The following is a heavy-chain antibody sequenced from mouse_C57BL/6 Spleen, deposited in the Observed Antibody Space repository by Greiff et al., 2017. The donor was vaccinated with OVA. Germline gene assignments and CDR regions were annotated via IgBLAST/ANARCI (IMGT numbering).Heavy chain of an antibody. CDR1: GYTFTSYW. CDR2: INPSDGDT. D-gene: IGHD2-5*01. Sequence: QVQLKQSGAELVKPGASVKVSCKASGYTFTSYWMHWVKQRPGQGLEWIGRINPSDGDTNYNQKFKGKATLTVDKSSSPAYLQLTSLTSEDSAVYYSAIDSNYFDDWGQGTTLTVSS. CDR3: AIDSNYFDD. V-gene: IGHV1-74*01. J-gene: IGHJ2*01.